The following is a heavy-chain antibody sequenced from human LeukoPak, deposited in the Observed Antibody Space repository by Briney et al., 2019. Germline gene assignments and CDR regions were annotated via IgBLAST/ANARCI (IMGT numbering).Heavy chain of an antibody. CDR3: ARDGPSNWFHP. V-gene: IGHV4-59*01. CDR2: IYHSGST. CDR1: GCTISSDY. Sequence: PSETLSLTCTVSGCTISSDYWSWIRQPPGKGLEWIGYIYHSGSTNYNPSSQSRVTISVDTSKSQFCLKLSSVSVADPAVYYCARDGPSNWFHPWGQGTLVTVAS. J-gene: IGHJ5*02.